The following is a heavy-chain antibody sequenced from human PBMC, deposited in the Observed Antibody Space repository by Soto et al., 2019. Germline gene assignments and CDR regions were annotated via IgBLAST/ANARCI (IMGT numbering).Heavy chain of an antibody. J-gene: IGHJ6*02. CDR3: GRDQSFDRSYYYGIDV. CDR2: ISPYNGNT. Sequence: ASVKVSCKASGYRFSFYGITWVRQAPGQGLEWMGWISPYNGNTNYGQTLQGRVTSTTDTSTSTVYMELRSLRSDDTAVYYCGRDQSFDRSYYYGIDVWGQGTTVTVSS. D-gene: IGHD3-10*01. CDR1: GYRFSFYG. V-gene: IGHV1-18*01.